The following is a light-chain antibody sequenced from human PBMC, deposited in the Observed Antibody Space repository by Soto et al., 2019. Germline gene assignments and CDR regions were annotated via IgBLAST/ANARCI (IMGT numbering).Light chain of an antibody. CDR1: ISDVAGYNY. Sequence: QSVLTQPRSVSGSPGQSVTISCTGTISDVAGYNYVSWYQHHPGKAPKLLISDVTKRPSWVPDRFSGSKSGSTASLTSSELQAEDEADYYCSSYAGSNNLVFGGGTKLTVL. V-gene: IGLV2-11*01. J-gene: IGLJ2*01. CDR2: DVT. CDR3: SSYAGSNNLV.